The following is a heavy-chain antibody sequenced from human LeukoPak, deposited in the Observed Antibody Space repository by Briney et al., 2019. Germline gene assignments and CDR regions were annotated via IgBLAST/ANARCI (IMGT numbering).Heavy chain of an antibody. Sequence: GGSLRLSCAASGFTFSNYALHWVRQAPGKGLEWVAVILHDGSNKYADSVKGRFTISRDNSKNTLFLQMSSLRVEDTAVYSCARGLMIRGVADYWGQGTLVIVSS. D-gene: IGHD3-10*01. CDR2: ILHDGSNK. CDR1: GFTFSNYA. CDR3: ARGLMIRGVADY. J-gene: IGHJ4*02. V-gene: IGHV3-30*04.